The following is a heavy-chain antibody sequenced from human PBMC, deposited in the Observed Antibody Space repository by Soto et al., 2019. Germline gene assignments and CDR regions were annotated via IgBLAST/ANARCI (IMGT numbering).Heavy chain of an antibody. J-gene: IGHJ6*02. Sequence: GASVKVSCKASGYTFTSYAMHWVRQAPGQRLEWMGWINAGNGNTKYLQKFQGRVTITRDTSASTAYMELSSLRSEDTAVYYCASSATTADYYYGMDVWGQGTTVTVSS. CDR3: ASSATTADYYYGMDV. CDR2: INAGNGNT. V-gene: IGHV1-3*01. CDR1: GYTFTSYA. D-gene: IGHD1-26*01.